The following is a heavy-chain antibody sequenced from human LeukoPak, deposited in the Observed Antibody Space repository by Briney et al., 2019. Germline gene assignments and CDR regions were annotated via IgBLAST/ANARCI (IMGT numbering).Heavy chain of an antibody. D-gene: IGHD2/OR15-2a*01. J-gene: IGHJ4*02. Sequence: PSESLSLTCAVYGGSFSGYYWSWSRQPPGKGLEWIGEINHSGGTNYNPSLKSRVTISVDTSKNQFSLKLSSVTAADTAVYYCARDLRTSTYYLDYWGQGTLVTVSS. V-gene: IGHV4-34*01. CDR3: ARDLRTSTYYLDY. CDR1: GGSFSGYY. CDR2: INHSGGT.